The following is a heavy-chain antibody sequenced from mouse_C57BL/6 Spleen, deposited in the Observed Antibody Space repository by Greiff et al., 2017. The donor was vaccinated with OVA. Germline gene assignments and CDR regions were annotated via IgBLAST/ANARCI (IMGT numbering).Heavy chain of an antibody. D-gene: IGHD2-5*01. V-gene: IGHV1-19*01. CDR3: SRGYSNYFAY. CDR1: GYTFTDYY. Sequence: VQLQQPGPVLVKPGASVKLSCKASGYTFTDYYMNWVKQSHGKSLEWIGVINPYNGGTTYNQKFKGKATLTVDKSSSTAYMELNSLTSEDSAVYYCSRGYSNYFAYWGQGTLVTVSA. CDR2: INPYNGGT. J-gene: IGHJ3*01.